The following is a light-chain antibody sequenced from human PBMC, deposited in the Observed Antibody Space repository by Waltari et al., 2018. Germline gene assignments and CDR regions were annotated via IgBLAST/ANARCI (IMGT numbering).Light chain of an antibody. Sequence: QSALTQPASVSGSPGQSITISCTGTSSDVGGYNYVSWYQQHPGKAPKLMIYDFSKRPSGVSMRFSGSKSGNTASLTISGLQAEDEADYYCSSYTSSSTLVFGGGTKLTVL. J-gene: IGLJ2*01. CDR2: DFS. V-gene: IGLV2-14*01. CDR3: SSYTSSSTLV. CDR1: SSDVGGYNY.